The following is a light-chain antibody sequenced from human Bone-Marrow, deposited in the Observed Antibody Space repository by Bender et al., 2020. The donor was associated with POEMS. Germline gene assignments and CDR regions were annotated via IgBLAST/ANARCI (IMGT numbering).Light chain of an antibody. CDR1: SSDVGSYNV. CDR2: DVT. V-gene: IGLV2-23*02. J-gene: IGLJ3*02. Sequence: QSALTQPASVSGSPGQSITISCTGTSSDVGSYNVVSWYQHQPGKAPKVIIFDVTNRPSGISYRFAGSRSGNTASLTISGLQAEDEADYYCSSYAGSNTWVFGGGTTLTVL. CDR3: SSYAGSNTWV.